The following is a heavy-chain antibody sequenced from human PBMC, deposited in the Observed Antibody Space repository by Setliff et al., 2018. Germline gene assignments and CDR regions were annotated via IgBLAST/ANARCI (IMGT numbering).Heavy chain of an antibody. CDR1: AFPFSIYS. Sequence: GGSLRLSCTASAFPFSIYSMHWVRQAPGKGLEWVGHIKIINDGGTAEYAAVVKGRFTISRDDSENTLHLQMNSLKIDDTAVYYCATDAYYDSLGYVFWGQGTRVTVSS. CDR2: IKIINDGGTA. J-gene: IGHJ4*02. D-gene: IGHD3-16*01. V-gene: IGHV3-15*01. CDR3: ATDAYYDSLGYVF.